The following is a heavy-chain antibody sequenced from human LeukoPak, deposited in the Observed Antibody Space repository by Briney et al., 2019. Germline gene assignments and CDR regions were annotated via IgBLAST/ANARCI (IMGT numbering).Heavy chain of an antibody. CDR3: AKAAQRGFDYSTSLEY. CDR1: GVTFSHDV. Sequence: AGRTLSLSCAVSGVTFSHDVFHGVRQAPGKGLEWVAVIWSDGANQYYADSVKGRFTISRDDCQKTGNLEMHILGIEDTAMYYCAKAAQRGFDYSTSLEYWGPGTLVTVSS. J-gene: IGHJ4*02. V-gene: IGHV3-33*06. CDR2: IWSDGANQ. D-gene: IGHD4-11*01.